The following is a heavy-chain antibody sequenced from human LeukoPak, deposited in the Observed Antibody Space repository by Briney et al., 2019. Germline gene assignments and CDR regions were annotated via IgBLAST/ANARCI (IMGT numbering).Heavy chain of an antibody. V-gene: IGHV3-53*01. Sequence: GGSLRLSCAASGFTVSANYMSWVRQTPGKGLEWLSIIYSSGSTYYADSLKGRFTISRDSSKNTLYLQVNSLRAEDTAVYYCAREDLGAAGYWGQGTLVTVSS. CDR2: IYSSGST. J-gene: IGHJ4*02. D-gene: IGHD6-13*01. CDR1: GFTVSANY. CDR3: AREDLGAAGY.